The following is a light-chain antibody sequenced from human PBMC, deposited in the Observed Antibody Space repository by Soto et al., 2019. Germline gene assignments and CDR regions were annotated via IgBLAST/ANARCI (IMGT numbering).Light chain of an antibody. CDR1: NIGGKS. CDR2: DDS. CDR3: AAWDNSLSGWV. J-gene: IGLJ3*02. Sequence: SYELTQPPSVSVAPGQTARITCGENNIGGKSVHWYQQKPGQAPVLVVHDDSDRPSGIPERFSGSNSGNTATLTISRVEAGDEADYYCAAWDNSLSGWVFGGGTKVTVL. V-gene: IGLV3-21*02.